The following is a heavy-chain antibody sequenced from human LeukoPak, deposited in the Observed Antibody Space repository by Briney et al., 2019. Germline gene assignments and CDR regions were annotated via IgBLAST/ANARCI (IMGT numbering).Heavy chain of an antibody. D-gene: IGHD4-17*01. CDR3: AREGYGDYAGGGYFDL. J-gene: IGHJ2*01. V-gene: IGHV4-39*02. CDR2: IYYRGNT. CDR1: GGSISSNSYY. Sequence: PSETLSLTCTVSGGSISSNSYYWGWIRQPPGKGLEWIGSIYYRGNTYYNPSLKSRVTISVDTSKNQFSLKPSSVTAADTAVYYCAREGYGDYAGGGYFDLWGRGTLVTVSS.